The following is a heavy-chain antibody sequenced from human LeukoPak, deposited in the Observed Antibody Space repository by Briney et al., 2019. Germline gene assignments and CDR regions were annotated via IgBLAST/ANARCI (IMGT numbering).Heavy chain of an antibody. CDR2: ISYSGIT. J-gene: IGHJ4*02. CDR3: ARAGSYRLTTTL. Sequence: SETLSLTCAVSGGSISPYYWMWIRQPPGKGLEWIGYISYSGITSFNPSLKSRVTISLDTSTNQVSLKLSSVTAADTAVYYCARAGSYRLTTTLWGQGTLVTVSS. V-gene: IGHV4-59*01. CDR1: GGSISPYY. D-gene: IGHD4-17*01.